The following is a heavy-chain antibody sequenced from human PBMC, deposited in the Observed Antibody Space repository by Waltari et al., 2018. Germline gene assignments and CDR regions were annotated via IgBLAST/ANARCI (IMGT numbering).Heavy chain of an antibody. CDR3: ARYSSSLVDY. J-gene: IGHJ4*02. V-gene: IGHV4-34*01. D-gene: IGHD6-6*01. CDR1: AGSFGGYY. Sequence: QVQLQQWGAGRLKPPEPLSLTCAVDAGSFGGYYWTWIRRPPGKGLGWIGEINHSGSTNSNPSLKSRVTISVDTSKNQFSLKLSSVTAADTAVYYCARYSSSLVDYWGQGTLVTVSS. CDR2: INHSGST.